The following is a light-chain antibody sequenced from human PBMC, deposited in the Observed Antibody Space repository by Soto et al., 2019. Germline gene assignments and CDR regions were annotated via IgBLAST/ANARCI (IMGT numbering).Light chain of an antibody. CDR1: QSVRSY. V-gene: IGKV3-11*01. J-gene: IGKJ1*01. CDR2: DAS. Sequence: EIVLTQSPATLSLSPGERATLSCRASQSVRSYLAWYQQKPGQAPRLLIYDASKRATGIPARFSGSGSETDFTLTISSLEPEDFAVYYCQQYGSSPWTFGQGTKVDIK. CDR3: QQYGSSPWT.